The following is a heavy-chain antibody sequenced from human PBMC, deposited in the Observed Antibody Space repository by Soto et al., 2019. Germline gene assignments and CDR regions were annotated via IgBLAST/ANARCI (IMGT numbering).Heavy chain of an antibody. D-gene: IGHD2-15*01. Sequence: GGSLRLSCAASGFTFGGDAMHWVRQAPGKGLEWVAIISYDGANKYYADSVKGRFTIYRDNYKNRLYLELSSLSAEDTAVYCCARGLPLPDFWGQGTLVTVSS. CDR1: GFTFGGDA. CDR3: ARGLPLPDF. CDR2: ISYDGANK. V-gene: IGHV3-30*03. J-gene: IGHJ4*02.